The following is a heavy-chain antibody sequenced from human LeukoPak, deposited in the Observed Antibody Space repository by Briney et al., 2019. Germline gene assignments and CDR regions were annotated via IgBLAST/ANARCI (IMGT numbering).Heavy chain of an antibody. CDR2: INSDGSST. CDR1: GFTFSSYW. Sequence: GGSLRLSCAASGFTFSSYWMHWVRQAPGKGLVWVSRINSDGSSTNYADSVEGRFTISRDNAKNTLYLQMNSLRAEDTAVYSCAKSSSGWSVDSWGQGTLVTVSS. CDR3: AKSSSGWSVDS. J-gene: IGHJ4*02. D-gene: IGHD6-19*01. V-gene: IGHV3-74*01.